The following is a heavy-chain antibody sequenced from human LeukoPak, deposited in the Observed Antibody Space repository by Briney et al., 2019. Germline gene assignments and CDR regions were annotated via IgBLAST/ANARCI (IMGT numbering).Heavy chain of an antibody. Sequence: ASVKVSCKVSGYTLTELSMHWVRQAPGKGLEWMGGFDPEDGETIYAQKFQGRDTMTEDTSTDTAYMELSSLRSEDTAVYYCATTYSFGSYYVYYFDYWGQGTLVTVSS. CDR1: GYTLTELS. CDR2: FDPEDGET. D-gene: IGHD1-26*01. V-gene: IGHV1-24*01. J-gene: IGHJ4*02. CDR3: ATTYSFGSYYVYYFDY.